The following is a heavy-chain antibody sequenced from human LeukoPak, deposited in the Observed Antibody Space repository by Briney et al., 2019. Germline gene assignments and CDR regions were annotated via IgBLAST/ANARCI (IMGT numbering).Heavy chain of an antibody. CDR3: AIGMEQQLYWYYFDY. D-gene: IGHD6-13*01. V-gene: IGHV1-18*01. CDR2: ISAYNGNT. CDR1: GYTFTSYG. J-gene: IGHJ4*02. Sequence: ASVKVSCKASGYTFTSYGISWVRQAPGQGLEWMGWISAYNGNTNYAQKLQGRVTMTTDTSTSTAYMELRSLRSDDTAVYYCAIGMEQQLYWYYFDYWGQGTLVTVSS.